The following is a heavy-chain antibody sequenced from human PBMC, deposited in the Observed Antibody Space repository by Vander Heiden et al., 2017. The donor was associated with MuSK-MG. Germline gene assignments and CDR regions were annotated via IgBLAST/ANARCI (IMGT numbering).Heavy chain of an antibody. CDR1: GFTFSSDG. V-gene: IGHV3-33*01. J-gene: IGHJ4*02. CDR3: ARALQWPLYYFDY. D-gene: IGHD6-19*01. Sequence: VQLVESGGVVVQPGRFLRLSCAASGFTFSSDGMHWVRQAPGKGLEWVAVIWYDGSNKYYADSVKGRFTISRDNSKNTLYLQMNSLRAEDTAVYYCARALQWPLYYFDYWGQGTLVTVSS. CDR2: IWYDGSNK.